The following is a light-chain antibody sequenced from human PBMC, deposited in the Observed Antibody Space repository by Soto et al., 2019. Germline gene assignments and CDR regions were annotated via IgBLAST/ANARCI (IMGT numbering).Light chain of an antibody. V-gene: IGKV3-11*01. J-gene: IGKJ4*01. CDR3: QQRSNWPRT. CDR2: DVS. CDR1: QSISSY. Sequence: EIVLTQSPATLSLSPGERATLSCRASQSISSYSAWYQQRPGQAPRLLIYDVSNRATGIPARFSGSGSGTDLTLTISSLEPEDFAVYYCQQRSNWPRTFGGGTKVEIK.